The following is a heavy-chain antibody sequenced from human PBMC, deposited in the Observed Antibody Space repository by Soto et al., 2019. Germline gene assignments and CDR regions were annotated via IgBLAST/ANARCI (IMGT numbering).Heavy chain of an antibody. CDR1: GFSLTTSGVG. Sequence: QITLNESGPTVVRPTETLTLTCRFSGFSLTTSGVGVGWIRQSPGKAPEWLALIYWDDDKRYSASLKSTLTIPKDTSKNQVVLTVSDLDPTDTATYYCAHRVLRTVFGLVTTTAIFFDFWGPGTPVAVSS. J-gene: IGHJ4*02. V-gene: IGHV2-5*02. D-gene: IGHD3-3*01. CDR3: AHRVLRTVFGLVTTTAIFFDF. CDR2: IYWDDDK.